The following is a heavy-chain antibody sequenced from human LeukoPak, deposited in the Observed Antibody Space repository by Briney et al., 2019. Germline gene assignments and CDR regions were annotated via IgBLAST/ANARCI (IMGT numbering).Heavy chain of an antibody. CDR1: GFSLSTSGMS. V-gene: IGHV2-70*11. J-gene: IGHJ4*02. Sequence: SGPALVKPTQTLTLTCTFSGFSLSTSGMSVSWIRQPPGKALEWLARIDWDDDKYYSTSLKTRLTISKDTSKNQVVLTMTNMDPVDTATYYCVRIAVAGKSYFDFWGQGTLVTASS. D-gene: IGHD6-19*01. CDR3: VRIAVAGKSYFDF. CDR2: IDWDDDK.